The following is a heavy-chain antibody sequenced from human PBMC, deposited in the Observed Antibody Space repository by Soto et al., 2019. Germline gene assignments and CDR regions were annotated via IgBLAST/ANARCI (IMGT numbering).Heavy chain of an antibody. CDR3: ARRGWLAEISWYFDL. V-gene: IGHV4-39*01. CDR2: IYYSGST. J-gene: IGHJ2*01. CDR1: GGSISSSSYY. D-gene: IGHD6-19*01. Sequence: QLQLQESGPGLVKPSETLSLTCTGSGGSISSSSYYWGWIRQPPGKGLEWIGSIYYSGSTYYNPSLKSRVTISVDTSNTQFSLKLSSVTAADTAVYYCARRGWLAEISWYFDLWGRGTLVTVSS.